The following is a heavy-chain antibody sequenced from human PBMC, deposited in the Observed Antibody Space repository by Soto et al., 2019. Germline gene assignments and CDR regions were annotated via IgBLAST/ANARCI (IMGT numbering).Heavy chain of an antibody. CDR2: INHSGST. Sequence: SETLSLTCVVYGGSFGAYYWRWIRQPPGKGLEYIGEINHSGSTNYNPSLKRRVTISFDTSNNQLSLKLPSVNAANTAVYYCHAYCGSNCFSLAAFEVLGPGTMVTVSS. CDR3: HAYCGSNCFSLAAFEV. CDR1: GGSFGAYY. V-gene: IGHV4-34*01. J-gene: IGHJ3*01. D-gene: IGHD2-21*02.